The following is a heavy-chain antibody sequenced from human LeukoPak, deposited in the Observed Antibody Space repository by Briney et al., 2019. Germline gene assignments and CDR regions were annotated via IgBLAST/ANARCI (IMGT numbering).Heavy chain of an antibody. CDR3: ARYYGSGSSPSNWFDP. V-gene: IGHV4-59*01. CDR2: IYYSGST. CDR1: GGSINSYY. D-gene: IGHD3-10*01. Sequence: PSETLSLTCTVSGGSINSYYWSWIRQPPGKGLEWIGYIYYSGSTNYNPSLKSRVTISVDTSKNQFSLKLSSVTAADTAVYYCARYYGSGSSPSNWFDPWGQGTLVTVSS. J-gene: IGHJ5*02.